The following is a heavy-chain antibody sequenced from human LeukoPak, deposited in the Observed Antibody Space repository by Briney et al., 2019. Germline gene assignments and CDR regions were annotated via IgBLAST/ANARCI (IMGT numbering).Heavy chain of an antibody. Sequence: SETLSLTCTVSGGSISNYYWSWIRQSPGKGLEWIGYIYYSGSTNYNPSLKSRVTISVDTSKNQFSLKLSSVTAADTAVYYCARDQQGDYWGQGTLVTVSS. CDR3: ARDQQGDY. D-gene: IGHD6-13*01. V-gene: IGHV4-59*01. J-gene: IGHJ4*02. CDR1: GGSISNYY. CDR2: IYYSGST.